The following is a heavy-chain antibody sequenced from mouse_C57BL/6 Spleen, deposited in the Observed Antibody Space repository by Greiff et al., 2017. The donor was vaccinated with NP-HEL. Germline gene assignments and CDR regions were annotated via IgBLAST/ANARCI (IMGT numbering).Heavy chain of an antibody. D-gene: IGHD2-3*01. V-gene: IGHV1-50*01. CDR1: GYTFTSYW. CDR2: IDPSDSYT. CDR3: ARFDDGLDY. Sequence: QVQLQQPGAELVKPGASVKLSCKASGYTFTSYWMQWVKQRPGQGLEWIGEIDPSDSYTNYNQKFKGKATLTVDTSSSTAYMQLSSLTSEDSAVYYCARFDDGLDYWGQGTTLTVSS. J-gene: IGHJ2*01.